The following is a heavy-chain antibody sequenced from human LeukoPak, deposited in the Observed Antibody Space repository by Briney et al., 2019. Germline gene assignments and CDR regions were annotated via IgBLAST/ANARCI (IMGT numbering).Heavy chain of an antibody. J-gene: IGHJ3*02. CDR1: GFTFSSYG. CDR2: IWYDGSNK. Sequence: PGRSLRLSCAASGFTFSSYGMHWVRQAPGKGLEWVAVIWYDGSNKYYADSVKGRFTISRDNSKNTLYLQMNSLRAEDTAVYYCACPYSSGWYGDAFDIWGQGTMVTVSS. D-gene: IGHD6-19*01. V-gene: IGHV3-33*01. CDR3: ACPYSSGWYGDAFDI.